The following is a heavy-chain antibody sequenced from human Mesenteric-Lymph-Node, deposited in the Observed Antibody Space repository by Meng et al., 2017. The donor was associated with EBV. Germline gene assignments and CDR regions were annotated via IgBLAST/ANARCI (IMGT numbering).Heavy chain of an antibody. CDR2: IYYSGNT. J-gene: IGHJ4*02. Sequence: HPQLEEAGRGLVKPSETLSLTCSVLGGSLSSSSYYWAWIRQPPGKGLEWIGTIYYSGNTFYNPSLESRITISVDTSTNQFSLNLRSVSAPDTAVYYCARLYDNYVDYWGRGSLVTVSS. V-gene: IGHV4-39*01. CDR1: GGSLSSSSYY. D-gene: IGHD3-9*01. CDR3: ARLYDNYVDY.